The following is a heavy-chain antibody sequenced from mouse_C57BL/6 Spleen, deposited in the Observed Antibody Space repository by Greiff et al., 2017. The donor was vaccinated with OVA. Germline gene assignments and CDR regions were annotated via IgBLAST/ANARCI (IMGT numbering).Heavy chain of an antibody. V-gene: IGHV2-2*01. Sequence: VQLQESGPGLVQPSQSLSITCTVSGFSLTSYGVHWVRQSPGKGLEWLGVIWSGGSTDYNAAFISRLSISKDNSKSQVFFKMNRLQADDTAIYYCARNGITTLYYYAMDYWGQGTSVTVSS. D-gene: IGHD1-3*01. CDR1: GFSLTSYG. CDR3: ARNGITTLYYYAMDY. CDR2: IWSGGST. J-gene: IGHJ4*01.